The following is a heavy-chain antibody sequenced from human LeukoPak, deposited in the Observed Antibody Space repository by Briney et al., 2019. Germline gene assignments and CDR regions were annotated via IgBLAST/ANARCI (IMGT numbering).Heavy chain of an antibody. CDR3: ARGRGYDSSGYYYPFDYYYYYMDV. CDR2: INHSGST. D-gene: IGHD3-22*01. V-gene: IGHV4-34*01. CDR1: GGSFSGYY. Sequence: SETLSLTCTVYGGSFSGYYWSWIRQPPGKGLEWIGEINHSGSTNYNPSLKSRVTISVDTSKNQFSLKLSSVTAADTAVYYCARGRGYDSSGYYYPFDYYYYYMDVWGKGTTVTVSS. J-gene: IGHJ6*03.